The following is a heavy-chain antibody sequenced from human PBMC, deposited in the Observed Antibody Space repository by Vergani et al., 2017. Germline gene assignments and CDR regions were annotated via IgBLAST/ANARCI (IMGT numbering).Heavy chain of an antibody. V-gene: IGHV3-21*04. CDR3: AKDNVPGYYDSSGYCDY. CDR1: GFTFSHYS. Sequence: EVQLLESGGDLVKPGGSLRLSCVASGFTFSHYSMNWVRQAPGKGLEWVSSISGNNDDVYYADSVKGRFTISRDNSKNTMFLQMNNLRAEDTAVYYCAKDNVPGYYDSSGYCDYWGQGTLVTVSS. J-gene: IGHJ4*02. CDR2: ISGNNDDV. D-gene: IGHD3-22*01.